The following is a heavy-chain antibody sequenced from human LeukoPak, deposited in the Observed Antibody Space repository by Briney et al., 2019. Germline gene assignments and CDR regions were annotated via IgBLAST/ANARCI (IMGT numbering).Heavy chain of an antibody. D-gene: IGHD4-17*01. CDR1: GFTVSSNY. Sequence: PGGSLRLSCAASGFTVSSNYMSWVRQAPGKGLEWVANIKKDGSEKYYVDAVKGRFTISRDNAKNSLFLQMNSLRVEDTAVYYCARDSPIDYGVPGEASSDYWGQGTLVTVSS. CDR3: ARDSPIDYGVPGEASSDY. J-gene: IGHJ4*02. V-gene: IGHV3-7*03. CDR2: IKKDGSEK.